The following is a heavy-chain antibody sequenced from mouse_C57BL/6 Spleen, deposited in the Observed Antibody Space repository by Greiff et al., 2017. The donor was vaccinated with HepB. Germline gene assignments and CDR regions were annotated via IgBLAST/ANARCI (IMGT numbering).Heavy chain of an antibody. V-gene: IGHV1-4*01. J-gene: IGHJ2*01. Sequence: QVQLKQSGAELARPGASVKMSCKASGYTFTSYTMHWVKQRPGQGLEWIGYINPSSGYTKYNQKFKDKATLTADKSSSTAYMQLSSLTSEDSAVYYCARGIYYGNYGFDYWGQGTTLTVSS. CDR3: ARGIYYGNYGFDY. CDR2: INPSSGYT. CDR1: GYTFTSYT. D-gene: IGHD2-1*01.